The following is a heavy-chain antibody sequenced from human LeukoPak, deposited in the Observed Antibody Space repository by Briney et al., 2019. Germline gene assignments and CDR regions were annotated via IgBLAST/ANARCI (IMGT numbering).Heavy chain of an antibody. D-gene: IGHD4-23*01. CDR1: GYTFTGYY. Sequence: ASVKVSCKASGYTFTGYYMHWVRQAPGQGLEWMGWINPNSGGTNYAQKFQGRVTMTRDTSISTAYMELSRLRSDDTAVYYCARRGYGGNSPFHNWFDPWGQGTLVTVSS. V-gene: IGHV1-2*02. CDR2: INPNSGGT. CDR3: ARRGYGGNSPFHNWFDP. J-gene: IGHJ5*02.